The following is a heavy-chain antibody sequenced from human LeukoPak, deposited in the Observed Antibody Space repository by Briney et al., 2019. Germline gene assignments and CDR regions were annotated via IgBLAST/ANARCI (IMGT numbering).Heavy chain of an antibody. J-gene: IGHJ4*02. Sequence: ASVKVSCKASGFTVAAYYIHWVRQAPGQGLEWMGWINPNTGGPFYAQNFQGRFTMTWDTSITTAYMELTRVTSDATATYYCARHRNSQSAGAGDYWGQGTLVTVSS. CDR3: ARHRNSQSAGAGDY. CDR1: GFTVAAYY. V-gene: IGHV1-2*02. D-gene: IGHD1-26*01. CDR2: INPNTGGP.